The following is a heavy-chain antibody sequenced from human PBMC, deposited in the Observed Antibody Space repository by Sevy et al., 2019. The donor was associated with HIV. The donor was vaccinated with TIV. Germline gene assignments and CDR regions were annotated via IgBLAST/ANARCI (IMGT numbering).Heavy chain of an antibody. CDR3: AGENAWGRGYS. CDR2: IYYNGHI. J-gene: IGHJ4*02. V-gene: IGHV4-59*08. D-gene: IGHD1-26*01. CDR1: GGSITSLY. Sequence: LQTLSLTCTVSGGSITSLYWNWIRQPTGKGLEWIANIYYNGHINYNPTLKSRVTLLLDTSKNQFSLRLSSVTAADTAMYYCAGENAWGRGYSWGQGTLVIVSS.